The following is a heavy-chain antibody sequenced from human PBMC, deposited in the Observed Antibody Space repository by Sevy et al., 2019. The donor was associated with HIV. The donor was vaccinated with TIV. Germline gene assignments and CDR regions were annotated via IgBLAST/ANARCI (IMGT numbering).Heavy chain of an antibody. CDR2: ISAYNGNT. CDR1: GYTFTSYG. Sequence: ASVKVSCKASGYTFTSYGISWVRQAPGQGLEWMGWISAYNGNTNYAQKLQGRVTMTTDTSTSTAYMELRSLRSDDTVVYYCARADSSGWSSGFFANYYYYGMDVWGQGTTVTVSS. D-gene: IGHD6-19*01. J-gene: IGHJ6*02. V-gene: IGHV1-18*01. CDR3: ARADSSGWSSGFFANYYYYGMDV.